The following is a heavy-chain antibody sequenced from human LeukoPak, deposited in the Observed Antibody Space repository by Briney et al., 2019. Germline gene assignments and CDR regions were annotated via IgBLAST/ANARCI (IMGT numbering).Heavy chain of an antibody. CDR2: INPNSGGT. V-gene: IGHV1-2*02. CDR1: GYIFTRYY. J-gene: IGHJ6*02. D-gene: IGHD3-10*01. CDR3: ARDYTYYDGSGSYYSRRQIDYGMTV. Sequence: ASVKVSCKASGYIFTRYYMDWVRQAPGQGLEWKGWINPNSGGTNSAQKFQGRVTMTRDTSICTAYMELSRLTSDDTAVYYCARDYTYYDGSGSYYSRRQIDYGMTVSGPGTTVTVSS.